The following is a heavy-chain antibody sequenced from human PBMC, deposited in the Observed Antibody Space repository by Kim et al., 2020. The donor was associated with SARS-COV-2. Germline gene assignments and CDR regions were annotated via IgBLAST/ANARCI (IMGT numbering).Heavy chain of an antibody. CDR1: GFTVSSNY. D-gene: IGHD1-26*01. J-gene: IGHJ2*01. CDR2: IYSGGST. CDR3: ARWAHEPHSGSYSRYFDL. Sequence: GGSLRLSCAASGFTVSSNYMSWVRQAPGKGLEWVSVIYSGGSTYYADSVKGRFTISRDNSKNTLYLQMNSLRAEDTAVYYCARWAHEPHSGSYSRYFDLWGRGTLVTVSS. V-gene: IGHV3-53*01.